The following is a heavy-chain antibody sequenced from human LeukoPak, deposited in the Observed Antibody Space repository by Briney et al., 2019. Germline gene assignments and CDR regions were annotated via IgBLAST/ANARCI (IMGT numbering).Heavy chain of an antibody. V-gene: IGHV1-8*01. Sequence: GASVKVSCKASGYMFTSYDINWVRQATGQGLEWMGWMNPDSGKRGQAQKFQGRITMTRNTSISTAYMELSSLGPEDTAVYYCAKYKGGDDTVAGKRYYLDHWGQGTPVTVSS. J-gene: IGHJ4*02. CDR1: GYMFTSYD. CDR2: MNPDSGKR. D-gene: IGHD1-26*01. CDR3: AKYKGGDDTVAGKRYYLDH.